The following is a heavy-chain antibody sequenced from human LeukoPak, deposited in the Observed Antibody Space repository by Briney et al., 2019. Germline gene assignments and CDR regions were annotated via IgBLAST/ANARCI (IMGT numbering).Heavy chain of an antibody. CDR3: AREGTTVYYFGMDV. CDR2: ISSSSSYI. Sequence: GGSLRLSCAASGFTFSSYSMNWVRQAPGKGLEWVSSISSSSSYIYYADSVKGRFTISSDNAKNSLYLQMNSLRAEDTAVYYCAREGTTVYYFGMDVWGQGTTVTVSS. J-gene: IGHJ6*02. D-gene: IGHD4-17*01. CDR1: GFTFSSYS. V-gene: IGHV3-21*01.